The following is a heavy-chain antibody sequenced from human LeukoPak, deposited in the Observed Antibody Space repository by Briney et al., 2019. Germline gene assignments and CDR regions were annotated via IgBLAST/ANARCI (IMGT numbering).Heavy chain of an antibody. CDR1: GYTFTAYY. J-gene: IGHJ4*02. CDR2: INPNSGGT. D-gene: IGHD3-22*01. CDR3: ARGNFPGGDYYDSSGLGTDY. V-gene: IGHV1-2*02. Sequence: ASVKVSCKASGYTFTAYYIHWVRQAPGQGLEWMGWINPNSGGTKYVQKFQGRVTMTRDTSISTDYMELSRLRSDDTAVYYCARGNFPGGDYYDSSGLGTDYWGQGTLVTVSS.